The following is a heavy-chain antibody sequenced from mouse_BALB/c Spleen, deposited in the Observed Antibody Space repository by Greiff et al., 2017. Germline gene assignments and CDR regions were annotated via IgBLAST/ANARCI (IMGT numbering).Heavy chain of an antibody. J-gene: IGHJ3*01. V-gene: IGHV3-2*02. CDR1: GYSITSDYA. D-gene: IGHD1-1*01. CDR2: ISYSGST. CDR3: ARPNYGSSPFAY. Sequence: EVKVEESGPGLVKPSQSLSLTCTVTGYSITSDYAWNWIRQFPGNKLEWMGYISYSGSTSYNPSLKSRISITRDTSKNQFFLQLNSVTTEDTATYYCARPNYGSSPFAYWGQGTLVTVSA.